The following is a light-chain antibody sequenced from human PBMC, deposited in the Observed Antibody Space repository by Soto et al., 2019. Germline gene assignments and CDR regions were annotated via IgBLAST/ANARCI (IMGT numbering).Light chain of an antibody. V-gene: IGKV3-11*01. Sequence: ETVLTQSPATLSVSPGERATLSCRASQSVNNLIAWYQQKPGQAPRLLIYDAFNRATGIPTRFSGSGSGTDFTLTTSSLEPEDFALYYCHQRTTWPHTFGQGTKLEIK. CDR2: DAF. CDR3: HQRTTWPHT. J-gene: IGKJ2*01. CDR1: QSVNNL.